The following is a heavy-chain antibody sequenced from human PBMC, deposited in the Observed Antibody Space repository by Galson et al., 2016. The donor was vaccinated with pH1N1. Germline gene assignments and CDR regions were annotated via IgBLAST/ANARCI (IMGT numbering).Heavy chain of an antibody. CDR3: ATALYFYGSVGKLYFDY. Sequence: SVKVSCKVSGYTLSQISIHWVRQAPGKGLEWMGGFDPQDGETIYAQKFQGRVSMTEDTATDTAYMEMSSLRSDDTAVYYCATALYFYGSVGKLYFDYWGQGTLVTVSS. CDR1: GYTLSQIS. CDR2: FDPQDGET. J-gene: IGHJ4*02. D-gene: IGHD3-10*01. V-gene: IGHV1-24*01.